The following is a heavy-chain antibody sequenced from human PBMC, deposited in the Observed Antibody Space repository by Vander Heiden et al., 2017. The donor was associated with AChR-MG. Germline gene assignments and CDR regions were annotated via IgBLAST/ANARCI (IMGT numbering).Heavy chain of an antibody. CDR2: IIPIFGTA. D-gene: IGHD2-2*02. CDR1: GGPFSSYA. V-gene: IGHV1-69*01. CDR3: ARDHIVVVPAAILVGYYYGMDV. J-gene: IGHJ6*02. Sequence: QVQLVQSGAEVKKPGSSVKVSCKASGGPFSSYAISWVRQAPGQGLEWMGGIIPIFGTANYAQKFQGRVTITADESTSTAYMELSSLRSEDTAVYYCARDHIVVVPAAILVGYYYGMDVWGQGTTVTVSS.